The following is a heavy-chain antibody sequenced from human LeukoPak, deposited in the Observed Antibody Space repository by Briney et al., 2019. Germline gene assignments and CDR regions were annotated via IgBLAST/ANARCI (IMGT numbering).Heavy chain of an antibody. CDR2: INPNSGGT. D-gene: IGHD2-15*01. CDR1: GYTFTGYY. V-gene: IGHV1-2*02. J-gene: IGHJ5*02. Sequence: ASVKVSCKASGYTFTGYYMHWVRQAPGQGLEWMGWINPNSGGTNYAQKFQGRVTMTRDTSISTGYMELRRLRSDDTAVYYCARRGGVGWENWFDPWGQGILVTVSS. CDR3: ARRGGVGWENWFDP.